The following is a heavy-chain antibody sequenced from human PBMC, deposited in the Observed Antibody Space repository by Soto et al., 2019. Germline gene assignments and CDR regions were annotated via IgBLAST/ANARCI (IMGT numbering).Heavy chain of an antibody. Sequence: EVQLVESGGGLVKPGGSLRLSCAASGFTFSNAWMSWVRQAPGKGLEWVGRIKNKKDGGTIDYAAPVKGRFTISRDDSRNTLYLQMNSLRDEDTAVYYCRTDPGDFEDLWGQGTQVTVSS. D-gene: IGHD4-17*01. J-gene: IGHJ5*02. CDR2: IKNKKDGGTI. CDR3: RTDPGDFEDL. V-gene: IGHV3-15*01. CDR1: GFTFSNAW.